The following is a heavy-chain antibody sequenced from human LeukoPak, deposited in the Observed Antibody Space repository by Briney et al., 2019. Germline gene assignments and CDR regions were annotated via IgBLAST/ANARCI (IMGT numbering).Heavy chain of an antibody. CDR3: ARGWEGYFDY. D-gene: IGHD6-19*01. V-gene: IGHV3-23*01. Sequence: GGSLRLSCAASGFTLSSHAMSWVRQAPGKGLEWVSAISGSGVSTYYADSVKGRFTISRDNAKNTLYLQMNSLRAEDTAVYYCARGWEGYFDYWGQGTLVTVSS. CDR1: GFTLSSHA. J-gene: IGHJ4*02. CDR2: ISGSGVST.